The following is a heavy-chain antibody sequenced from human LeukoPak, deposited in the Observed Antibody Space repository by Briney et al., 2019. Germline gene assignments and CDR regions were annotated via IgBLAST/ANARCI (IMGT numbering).Heavy chain of an antibody. D-gene: IGHD2-8*01. Sequence: GGSLRLSCAASGFTFSSYAMSWGRQAPGKGLECVSAISGSGGRTYYADSVKGRFTISRDNSKNTLYLQMNSLRAEDTAVYYCAKWRDIVLMVYAMDAFDIWGQGTMVTVSS. J-gene: IGHJ3*02. CDR3: AKWRDIVLMVYAMDAFDI. CDR1: GFTFSSYA. CDR2: ISGSGGRT. V-gene: IGHV3-23*01.